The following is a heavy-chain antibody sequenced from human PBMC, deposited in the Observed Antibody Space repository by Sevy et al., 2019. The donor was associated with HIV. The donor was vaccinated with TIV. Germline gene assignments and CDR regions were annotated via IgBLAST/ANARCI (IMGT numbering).Heavy chain of an antibody. CDR1: GFTFGDYA. V-gene: IGHV3-49*04. J-gene: IGHJ6*02. CDR2: VRSKAYGGTT. Sequence: GGSLRLSCTASGFTFGDYAMSWVRQAPGKGLEWVGFVRSKAYGGTTEYAASVKGRFTISRDDSKSIAYPQMNSLKTEDTAVYYCTRGEMNNSPYYYYGMDVWGQGTTVTVSS. CDR3: TRGEMNNSPYYYYGMDV. D-gene: IGHD1-20*01.